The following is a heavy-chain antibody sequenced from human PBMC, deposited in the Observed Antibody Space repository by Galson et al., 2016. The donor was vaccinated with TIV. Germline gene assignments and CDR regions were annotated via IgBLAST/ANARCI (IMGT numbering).Heavy chain of an antibody. CDR1: GLSVSINY. CDR3: ARDRVVDATYYYYYYGMDV. Sequence: SLRLSCAASGLSVSINYMAWVRQAPGKGLEWVSLISAGGNTYYPDSAKGRFTISRDNSKNTLYLQMNSLRVEDTAVYYCARDRVVDATYYYYYYGMDVWGQGTAVIVSS. V-gene: IGHV3-66*02. CDR2: ISAGGNT. J-gene: IGHJ6*02. D-gene: IGHD2-15*01.